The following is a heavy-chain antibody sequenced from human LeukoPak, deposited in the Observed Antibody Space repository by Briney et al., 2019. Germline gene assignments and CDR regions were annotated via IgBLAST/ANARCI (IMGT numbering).Heavy chain of an antibody. CDR2: ISSSSSSM. J-gene: IGHJ4*02. D-gene: IGHD4-23*01. CDR3: ARLGDRGKSGY. V-gene: IGHV3-21*01. Sequence: GGSLRLSCAASGFTFNTFNMNWVRQAPGKGLEWVSSISSSSSSMYYTDSVKGRFTISRDNAKNSLYLQMNSLRVEDTAVYYCARLGDRGKSGYWGQGTLVTVSS. CDR1: GFTFNTFN.